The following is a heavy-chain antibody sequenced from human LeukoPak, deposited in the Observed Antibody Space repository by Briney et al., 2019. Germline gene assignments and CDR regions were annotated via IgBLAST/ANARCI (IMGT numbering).Heavy chain of an antibody. CDR3: ARDRWPYDAYDV. CDR1: GFSFSDYS. J-gene: IGHJ3*01. V-gene: IGHV3-21*05. Sequence: GGSLRLFCAASGFSFSDYSMNWVRQAPGKGLEWVSYISSSSDAMYYADSVRGRFTISRDNAENSVYLQMTNLRVEDAAVYYCARDRWPYDAYDVWGQGTMVTVSS. D-gene: IGHD5-24*01. CDR2: ISSSSDAM.